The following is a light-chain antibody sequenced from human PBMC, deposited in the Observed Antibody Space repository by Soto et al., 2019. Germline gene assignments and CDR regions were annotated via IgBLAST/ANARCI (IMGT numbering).Light chain of an antibody. CDR1: QSVSRN. CDR2: EAT. J-gene: IGKJ1*01. V-gene: IGKV3-15*01. Sequence: EIVMAQSPATLSVSPGERATLSCRASQSVSRNLDWYHQKTGQYPRLLIYEATTRATGSPARFSGSGSGTQFTHTISSLQPEDFAVYYCQQYHNRPPWTLGQGTKVEIQ. CDR3: QQYHNRPPWT.